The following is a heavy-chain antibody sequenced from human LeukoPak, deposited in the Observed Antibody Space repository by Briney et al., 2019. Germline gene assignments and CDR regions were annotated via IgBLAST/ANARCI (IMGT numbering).Heavy chain of an antibody. CDR2: IIPIFGTA. J-gene: IGHJ4*02. V-gene: IGHV1-69*01. Sequence: SVKVSCKASGGTFSSYAISWVRQAPGQGLEWMGGIIPIFGTANYAQKFQGRVTITADESTSTAYMELSSLRFEDTAVYYCARARGGWDNFDYWGQGTLVIVSS. CDR1: GGTFSSYA. D-gene: IGHD6-19*01. CDR3: ARARGGWDNFDY.